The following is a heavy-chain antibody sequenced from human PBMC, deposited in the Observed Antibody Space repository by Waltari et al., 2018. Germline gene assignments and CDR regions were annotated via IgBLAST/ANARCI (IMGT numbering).Heavy chain of an antibody. D-gene: IGHD1-26*01. CDR2: INHSGRT. CDR3: WAIVRPTKLDF. V-gene: IGHV4-34*02. J-gene: IGHJ4*02. CDR1: GGPFSGYS. Sequence: QVQLQQWGAGLLKPSDTLSLTCAVYGGPFSGYSWSWTRQSPGKGLEWIGEINHSGRTTYNPSLKSRVTISGDSSKTHFSLRLNSVTAADTAVYYCWAIVRPTKLDFWGQGTLVSVSS.